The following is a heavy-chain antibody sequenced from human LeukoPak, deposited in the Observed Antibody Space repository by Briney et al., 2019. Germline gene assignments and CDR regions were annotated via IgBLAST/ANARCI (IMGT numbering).Heavy chain of an antibody. CDR1: GYTFTSYD. Sequence: ASVKVSCKASGYTFTSYDINWVRQATGQGLEWMGWMNPNSGNTGYAQKFQGRVTITRNTSISTAYVELSSLRSEDTAVYYCARAYYYYYYMDVWGKGTTVTVSS. CDR2: MNPNSGNT. V-gene: IGHV1-8*03. CDR3: ARAYYYYYYMDV. J-gene: IGHJ6*03.